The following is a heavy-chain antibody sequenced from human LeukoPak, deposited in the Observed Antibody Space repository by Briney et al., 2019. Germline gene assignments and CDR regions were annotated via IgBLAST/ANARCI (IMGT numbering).Heavy chain of an antibody. J-gene: IGHJ4*02. CDR1: GYSFTSYW. V-gene: IGHV5-51*01. CDR2: IYPGDSDT. CDR3: ARQRRTIQLRYNPPEH. D-gene: IGHD5-18*01. Sequence: GESLKISCKGSGYSFTSYWIGWVRQMPGKGLEWMGIIYPGDSDTRYSPSFQGQVTISADKSISTAYLQWSSLKASDTAMYYCARQRRTIQLRYNPPEHWGQGTLVTVSS.